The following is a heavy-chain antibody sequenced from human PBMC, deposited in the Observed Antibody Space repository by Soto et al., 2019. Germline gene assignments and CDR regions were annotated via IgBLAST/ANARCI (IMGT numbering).Heavy chain of an antibody. D-gene: IGHD6-25*01. CDR3: ARIGGYHGTLDY. V-gene: IGHV4-59*01. Sequence: PSETLSLTCSVSGVSISSYFWSWIRQAPGGGLEWIGYTYHRGSTNYSPSLKSRVAISLDTSENQFSLKVNSVTAADTAVYYCARIGGYHGTLDYWGQGTPVTVYS. CDR2: TYHRGST. J-gene: IGHJ4*02. CDR1: GVSISSYF.